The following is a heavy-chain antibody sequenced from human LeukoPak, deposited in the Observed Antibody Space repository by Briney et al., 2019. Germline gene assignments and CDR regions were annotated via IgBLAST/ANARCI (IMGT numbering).Heavy chain of an antibody. Sequence: KPSETLSLTCAVYGGSFSGYYWSWIRQPPGKGLEWIGEINHSGSTNYNPSPKSRVTISVDTSKNQFSLKLSSVTAADTAVYYCARGRFSLVLHPSCFFDYWGQGTLVTVSS. D-gene: IGHD6-6*01. CDR3: ARGRFSLVLHPSCFFDY. CDR1: GGSFSGYY. CDR2: INHSGST. J-gene: IGHJ4*02. V-gene: IGHV4-34*01.